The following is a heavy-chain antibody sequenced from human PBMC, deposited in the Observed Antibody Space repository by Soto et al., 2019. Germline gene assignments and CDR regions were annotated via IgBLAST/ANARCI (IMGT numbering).Heavy chain of an antibody. CDR2: ISAYNGNT. CDR3: ARAGDCSGGSCYSRWFDP. J-gene: IGHJ5*02. D-gene: IGHD2-15*01. CDR1: GYTFTSYG. V-gene: IGHV1-18*04. Sequence: ASVKVSCKASGYTFTSYGISWVRQAPGQGLEWMGWISAYNGNTNYARKLQGRVTMTTDTSTSTAYMELRSLRSDDTAVYYCARAGDCSGGSCYSRWFDPWGQGTLVTVSS.